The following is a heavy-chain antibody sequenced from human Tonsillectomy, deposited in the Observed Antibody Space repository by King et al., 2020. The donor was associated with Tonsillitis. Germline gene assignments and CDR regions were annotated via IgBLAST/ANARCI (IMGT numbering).Heavy chain of an antibody. CDR3: ARGQYYYDSSGYYPLYFNY. CDR2: INPSAGST. CDR1: GYTFTSYY. D-gene: IGHD3-22*01. J-gene: IGHJ4*02. V-gene: IGHV1-46*01. Sequence: QLVQSGAEVTKPGASVKVSCKASGYTFTSYYMHWVRQAPGQGLEWMGIINPSAGSTSYAQKFQGRATMTRDTSTSTVYMELSSLTSEDTAVYYCARGQYYYDSSGYYPLYFNYWGQGPLITVSS.